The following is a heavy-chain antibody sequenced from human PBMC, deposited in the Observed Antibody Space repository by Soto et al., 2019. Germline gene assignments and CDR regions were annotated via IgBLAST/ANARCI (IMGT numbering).Heavy chain of an antibody. CDR3: VRERAPFDAFDI. CDR2: IWSDGNNR. CDR1: GFTFSSYG. V-gene: IGHV3-33*01. Sequence: PGGSLRLSCGASGFTFSSYGMHWVRQAPGKGLEWVAVIWSDGNNRFYADSVRGRFTFSRDNSKNTLSLQMNSLRAEDTALYYCVRERAPFDAFDIWGQGAMVTVSS. J-gene: IGHJ3*02.